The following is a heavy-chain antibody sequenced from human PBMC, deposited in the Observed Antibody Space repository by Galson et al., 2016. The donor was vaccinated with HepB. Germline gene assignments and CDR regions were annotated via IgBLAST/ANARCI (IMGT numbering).Heavy chain of an antibody. CDR1: GGSISSYY. Sequence: SETLSLTCTVSGGSISSYYWSWIRQPPGKGLEWIGYIYYSGSTNYNPSLKSRVTISVDTSKNQFSLKLRSVTAADTAIYYCARLKRVLYTPYHYMDVWDNGTTVTVSS. CDR2: IYYSGST. CDR3: ARLKRVLYTPYHYMDV. V-gene: IGHV4-59*12. J-gene: IGHJ6*03. D-gene: IGHD2-2*02.